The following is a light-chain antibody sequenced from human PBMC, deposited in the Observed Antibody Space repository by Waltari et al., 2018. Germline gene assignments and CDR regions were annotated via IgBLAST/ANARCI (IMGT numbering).Light chain of an antibody. CDR1: TGHSDFA. CDR2: LKSDGSH. Sequence: QPVLTQSPSASASLGASVKLTCTLSTGHSDFAIAWHQQQPERGPRYLMKLKSDGSHTKGDEIPDRFSVSSSGAERSLTISSLQSEDEAAYYCQTWGSGIVTFGGGTQLTVL. CDR3: QTWGSGIVT. J-gene: IGLJ2*01. V-gene: IGLV4-69*01.